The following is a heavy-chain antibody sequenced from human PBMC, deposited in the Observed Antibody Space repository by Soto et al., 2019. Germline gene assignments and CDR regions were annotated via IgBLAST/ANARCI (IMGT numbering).Heavy chain of an antibody. Sequence: EVQLLESGGGLVQPGGSLRLSCAASGFTFSSYAMSWVRQAPGKGLEWVSAISGSGGSTYYADSVKGRFTISRDNSKNTPYLQMNSLRAEDTAVYYCARTDYYDSSGPLDYWGQGTLVTVSS. J-gene: IGHJ4*02. D-gene: IGHD3-22*01. CDR2: ISGSGGST. CDR1: GFTFSSYA. V-gene: IGHV3-23*01. CDR3: ARTDYYDSSGPLDY.